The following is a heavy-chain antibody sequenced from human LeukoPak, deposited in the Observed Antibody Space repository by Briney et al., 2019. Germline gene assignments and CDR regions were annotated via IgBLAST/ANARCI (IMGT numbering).Heavy chain of an antibody. V-gene: IGHV3-21*01. D-gene: IGHD2-2*02. CDR1: GFTFSSYS. J-gene: IGHJ6*03. CDR2: ISCSSSYI. CDR3: AREGRGWDIVVVPAAIGYYYYYMDV. Sequence: GGSLRLSCAASGFTFSSYSMNWVRQAPGKGLEWVSSISCSSSYIYYADSLKGRFTISRDNAKNSLYLQMNSLRAEDTAVYYCAREGRGWDIVVVPAAIGYYYYYMDVWGKGTTVTVSS.